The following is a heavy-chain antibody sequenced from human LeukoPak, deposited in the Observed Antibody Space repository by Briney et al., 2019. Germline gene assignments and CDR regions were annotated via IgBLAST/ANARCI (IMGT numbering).Heavy chain of an antibody. CDR1: GGTFSIYA. Sequence: SVKVSFKASGGTFSIYAISWVRQAPGQGLEWMGRIIPILGIANYAQKFQGRVTITADKSTSTAYMELSSLRSEDTAVYYCARVAEPPTGFAFDIWGQGTMVTVSS. J-gene: IGHJ3*02. CDR2: IIPILGIA. CDR3: ARVAEPPTGFAFDI. D-gene: IGHD6-25*01. V-gene: IGHV1-69*04.